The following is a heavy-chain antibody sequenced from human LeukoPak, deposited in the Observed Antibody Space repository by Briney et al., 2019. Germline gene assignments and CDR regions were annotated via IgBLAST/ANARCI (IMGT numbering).Heavy chain of an antibody. CDR1: GDSISRYY. Sequence: SETLSLTCAVSGDSISRYYWSWIRQPPGKGLEWVGYISPSGSTKYNPSLGSRVTISVNTSENQFSLKLSSVTAADTAVYYCAIGSAYDTSGYCFDYWGQGTLVAVSS. CDR2: ISPSGST. J-gene: IGHJ4*02. D-gene: IGHD3-22*01. V-gene: IGHV4-4*09. CDR3: AIGSAYDTSGYCFDY.